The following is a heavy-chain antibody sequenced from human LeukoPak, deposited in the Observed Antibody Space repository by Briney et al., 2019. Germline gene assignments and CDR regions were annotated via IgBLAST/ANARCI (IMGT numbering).Heavy chain of an antibody. J-gene: IGHJ5*02. V-gene: IGHV4-59*01. Sequence: SETLSLTCTVSSGSISSYYWSWIRQPPGKGLEWIGYIYYNGNTNYNPSLKSRVTISVDTSKNQFSLKLSSVTAADTAVYYCARGRVWFDPWGQGTLVTVSS. CDR2: IYYNGNT. CDR1: SGSISSYY. CDR3: ARGRVWFDP.